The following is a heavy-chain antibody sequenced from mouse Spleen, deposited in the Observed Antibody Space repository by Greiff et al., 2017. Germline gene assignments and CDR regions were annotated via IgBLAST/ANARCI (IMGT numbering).Heavy chain of an antibody. D-gene: IGHD2-10*01. V-gene: IGHV1-64*01. J-gene: IGHJ4*01. CDR3: AREGAYYGNYYAMDY. CDR2: IHPNSGST. Sequence: VQLQQPGAELVKPGASVKLSCKASGYTFTSYWMHWVKQRPGQGLEWIGMIHPNSGSTNYNEKFKSKATLTVDKSSSTAYMQLSSLTSEDSAVYYCAREGAYYGNYYAMDYWGQGTSVTVSS. CDR1: GYTFTSYW.